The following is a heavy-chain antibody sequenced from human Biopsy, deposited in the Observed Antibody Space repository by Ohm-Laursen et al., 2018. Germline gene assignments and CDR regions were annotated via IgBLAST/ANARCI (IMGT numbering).Heavy chain of an antibody. CDR3: AREPRIAAVAYFDP. J-gene: IGHJ5*02. CDR2: IYSSGST. CDR1: GGSISNYY. Sequence: GTLSLTCTVSGGSISNYYWSWIRQPAGKGLEWIGRIYSSGSTNYNPSLKSRVTMSVDTSKNQFSLILGSMTAADTAVYYCAREPRIAAVAYFDPWGQGTLVIVSP. D-gene: IGHD6-13*01. V-gene: IGHV4-4*07.